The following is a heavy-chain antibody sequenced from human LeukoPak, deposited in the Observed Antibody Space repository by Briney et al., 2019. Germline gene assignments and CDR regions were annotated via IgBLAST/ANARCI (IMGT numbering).Heavy chain of an antibody. CDR3: ARRGPRSQWLAPYVDY. J-gene: IGHJ4*02. Sequence: GESLKISCKGSGYSFTSYWIGWVRQMPGKDLEWMGIIYPGDSDTRYSPSFQGQVTISADKSITTAYLQWSSLKASDTAMYYCARRGPRSQWLAPYVDYWGRGTLVTVSS. CDR2: IYPGDSDT. V-gene: IGHV5-51*01. D-gene: IGHD6-19*01. CDR1: GYSFTSYW.